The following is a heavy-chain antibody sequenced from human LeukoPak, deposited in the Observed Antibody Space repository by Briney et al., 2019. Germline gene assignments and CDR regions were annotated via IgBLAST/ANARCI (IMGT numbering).Heavy chain of an antibody. Sequence: GGSLRLSCAASGFTFSSYAMNWVRQAPGKGLEWVSAISSSGGSTYYADSVKGRFTISRDNSKSTLYLQMNSLRAEDTAVYCCAKDPRRNYYDSSGYLVYWGQGTLVTVSS. V-gene: IGHV3-23*01. D-gene: IGHD3-22*01. CDR3: AKDPRRNYYDSSGYLVY. CDR1: GFTFSSYA. J-gene: IGHJ4*02. CDR2: ISSSGGST.